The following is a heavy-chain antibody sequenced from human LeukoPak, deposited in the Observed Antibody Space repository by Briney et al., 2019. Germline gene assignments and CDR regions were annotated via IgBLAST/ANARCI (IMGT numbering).Heavy chain of an antibody. CDR3: ARGIAVAGTEGYFDY. V-gene: IGHV1-8*01. D-gene: IGHD6-19*01. Sequence: ASVKVSCKTSGYTFTIYDINWVRQAPGQGLEWMGWMNPNSGDTGYAQKFQGRVTMTTNISITTAYMELSSLRSEDTAVYYCARGIAVAGTEGYFDYWGQGTLVTVSS. CDR2: MNPNSGDT. J-gene: IGHJ4*02. CDR1: GYTFTIYD.